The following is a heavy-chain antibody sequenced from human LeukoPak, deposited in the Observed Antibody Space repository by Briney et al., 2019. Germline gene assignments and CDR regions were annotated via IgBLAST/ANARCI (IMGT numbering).Heavy chain of an antibody. V-gene: IGHV3-53*04. Sequence: GGSLRLSCAASGFTVSSNYMSWVRQAPGKGLEWVSVIYSGGSTDYADSVKGRFTISRHNSKNTLYLQMNSVRAEDTAVYYCARAGEGYYYYGMDVWGQGTTVTVS. CDR2: IYSGGST. CDR1: GFTVSSNY. J-gene: IGHJ6*02. CDR3: ARAGEGYYYYGMDV. D-gene: IGHD3-10*01.